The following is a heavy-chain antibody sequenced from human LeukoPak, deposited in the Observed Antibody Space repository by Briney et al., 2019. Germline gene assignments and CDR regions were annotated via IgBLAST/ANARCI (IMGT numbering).Heavy chain of an antibody. CDR2: IYYSGST. CDR3: ARGHENYYFDY. J-gene: IGHJ4*02. V-gene: IGHV4-31*11. Sequence: SQTLSLTCAVSGGSISSGGYSWSWIRQPPGKGLEWIGYIYYSGSTYYNPSLKSRVTISVDTSKSQFSLKLSSVTAADTAVYYCARGHENYYFDYWGQGTLVTVSS. CDR1: GGSISSGGYS. D-gene: IGHD2/OR15-2a*01.